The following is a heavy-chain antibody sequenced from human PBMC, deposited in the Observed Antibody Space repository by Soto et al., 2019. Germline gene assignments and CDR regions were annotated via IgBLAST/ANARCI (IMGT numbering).Heavy chain of an antibody. D-gene: IGHD2-2*01. CDR1: GYSLTSYG. CDR3: AREYCSSASCYGPDF. CDR2: ISGHDGNT. V-gene: IGHV1-18*01. J-gene: IGHJ4*02. Sequence: QVQLVQSGAEVKMPGASVKVSCKASGYSLTSYGISWVRQAPGQGLEWMGWISGHDGNTKYTQKLQGRVTVTTDTSTSTAYMDLRNLRSDDTAVYYCAREYCSSASCYGPDFWGQGTLVTVSS.